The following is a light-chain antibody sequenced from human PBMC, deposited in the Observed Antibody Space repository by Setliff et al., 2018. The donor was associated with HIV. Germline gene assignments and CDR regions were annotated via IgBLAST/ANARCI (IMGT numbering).Light chain of an antibody. V-gene: IGLV2-8*01. CDR2: EVS. J-gene: IGLJ2*01. Sequence: QSVLTQPPSASGSPGQSVTTSCTGTSSDVGGYNYVAWYQQHPGKAPKLMIYEVSKRPSGVPDRFSGSKSGNTASLTVSGLQAEDEADYYCSSYAGSNNFKVFGGGTKVTVL. CDR1: SSDVGGYNY. CDR3: SSYAGSNNFKV.